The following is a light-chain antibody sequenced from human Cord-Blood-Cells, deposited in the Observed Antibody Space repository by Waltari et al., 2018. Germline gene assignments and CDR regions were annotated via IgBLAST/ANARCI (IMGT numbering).Light chain of an antibody. J-gene: IGKJ3*01. CDR2: GAS. CDR3: QQYGSSPFT. CDR1: QSVSSSY. Sequence: EIVLPPSPGTLSLSPGESATLSCRASQSVSSSYLAWYQQKPGQAPRLLIYGASSRATGIPDRFSGSGSGTDFTLTISRLEPEDFAVYYCQQYGSSPFTFGPGTKVDIK. V-gene: IGKV3-20*01.